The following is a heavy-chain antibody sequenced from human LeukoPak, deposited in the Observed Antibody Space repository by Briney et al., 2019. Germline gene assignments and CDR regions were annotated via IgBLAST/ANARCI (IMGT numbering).Heavy chain of an antibody. CDR1: GFTFSNFW. CDR3: ARDFDYSYGYSWFDP. J-gene: IGHJ5*02. CDR2: IKQDDSAT. D-gene: IGHD5-18*01. Sequence: GGSLRLSCAASGFTFSNFWMIWVRQAPGKGLEWVANIKQDDSATNYLDSVEGRFTISRDNAKNSLYLQMNSLRAEDTAVYYCARDFDYSYGYSWFDPWGQGTLVTVSS. V-gene: IGHV3-7*01.